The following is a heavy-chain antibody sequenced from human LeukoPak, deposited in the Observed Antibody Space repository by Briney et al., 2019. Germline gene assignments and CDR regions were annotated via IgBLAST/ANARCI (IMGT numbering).Heavy chain of an antibody. CDR1: GFTFSSYA. J-gene: IGHJ4*02. V-gene: IGHV3-30-3*01. CDR3: ARVGGPVDY. CDR2: ISYDGSNK. D-gene: IGHD3-16*01. Sequence: GRSLRLSCAASGFTFSSYAMHWVRQAPGKGLEWVAVISYDGSNKYYADSVKGRFTISRDNAKNSLYLQMNSLRAEDTAVYYCARVGGPVDYWGQGTLVTVSS.